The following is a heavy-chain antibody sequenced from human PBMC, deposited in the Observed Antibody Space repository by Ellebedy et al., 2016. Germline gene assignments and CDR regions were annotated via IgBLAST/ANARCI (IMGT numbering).Heavy chain of an antibody. CDR3: ARHISDEAVAGAYYYYGMDV. J-gene: IGHJ6*02. CDR1: GYSFTSYW. D-gene: IGHD6-19*01. CDR2: IYPGDSDT. V-gene: IGHV5-51*01. Sequence: GESLKISCKGSGYSFTSYWIGWVRQMPGKGLEWMGIIYPGDSDTRYSPSFQGQVTISADKSISTAYLQWSSLKASDTAMYYCARHISDEAVAGAYYYYGMDVWGQGTTVTVSS.